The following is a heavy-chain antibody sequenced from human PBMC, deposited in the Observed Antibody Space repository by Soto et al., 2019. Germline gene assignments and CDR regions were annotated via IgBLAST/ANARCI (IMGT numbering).Heavy chain of an antibody. CDR3: ARSVKAYYYMDV. J-gene: IGHJ6*03. Sequence: QVQLQESGPGLVKPSETLSLTCTVSGGSISSYYWSWIRQPPGKGLEWIGYIYYSGSTNYNPSLKSRVTISVDTSKNQFSLNLSSVTAADTAVYYCARSVKAYYYMDVWGKGTTVTVSS. CDR1: GGSISSYY. V-gene: IGHV4-59*01. CDR2: IYYSGST.